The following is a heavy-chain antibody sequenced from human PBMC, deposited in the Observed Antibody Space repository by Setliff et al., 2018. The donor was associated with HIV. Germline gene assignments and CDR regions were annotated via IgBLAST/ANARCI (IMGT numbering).Heavy chain of an antibody. J-gene: IGHJ3*02. CDR2: ISSSSSSI. V-gene: IGHV3-48*01. CDR3: ARASNSFDI. Sequence: GGSLRLSCATSGFTFSTYSMDWVRQAPGKGLEWVSYISSSSSSIYYADSVKGRFTISRDNAKNSLYLQMNSLRVEDTAVYYCARASNSFDIWGQGTMVTVSS. CDR1: GFTFSTYS.